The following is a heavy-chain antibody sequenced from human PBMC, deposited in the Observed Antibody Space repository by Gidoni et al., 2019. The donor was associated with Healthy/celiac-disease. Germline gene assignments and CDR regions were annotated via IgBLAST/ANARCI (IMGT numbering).Heavy chain of an antibody. CDR2: IYYSGST. V-gene: IGHV4-31*03. D-gene: IGHD3-3*01. CDR3: ARDLSDFWGWRFDP. CDR1: GGSIRSGGYY. Sequence: QVQLQESGPGLVKPSQTLSLTCTVSGGSIRSGGYYWSWIRQHPGKGLEWIGYIYYSGSTYYNPSLKSRVTISVDTSKNQFSLKLSSVTAADTAVYYCARDLSDFWGWRFDPWGQGTLVTVSS. J-gene: IGHJ5*02.